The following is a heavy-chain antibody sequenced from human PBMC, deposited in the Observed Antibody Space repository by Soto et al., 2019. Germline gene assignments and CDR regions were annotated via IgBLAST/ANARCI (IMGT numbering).Heavy chain of an antibody. D-gene: IGHD2-21*02. J-gene: IGHJ2*01. CDR3: AGRPPRGIGFGDCEGLAF. V-gene: IGHV4-34*12. Sequence: QVHLQQGGAGLLKASETLSLTCAVDGGSFSGYHRTWIRPFPGKGPEWSGAIIHSGRDNYNPALSGRVSLSIDPCKKQFALKWPSATASATALCDCAGRPPRGIGFGDCEGLAFCGRGTLVTVSP. CDR2: IIHSGRD. CDR1: GGSFSGYH.